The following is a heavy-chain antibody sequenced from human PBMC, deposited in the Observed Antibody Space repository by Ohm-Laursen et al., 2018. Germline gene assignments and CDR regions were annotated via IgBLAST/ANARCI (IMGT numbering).Heavy chain of an antibody. J-gene: IGHJ5*02. V-gene: IGHV3-9*01. CDR2: ISWNSDDI. D-gene: IGHD3-16*01. Sequence: SLRLSCAASGFTFDDYAMHWVRQAPGKGLEWVSGISWNSDDIAYADSVKGRFTISRDNAKNSLYLQMNSLRAEDTAVYYCARGFGATWGQGTLVTVSS. CDR3: ARGFGAT. CDR1: GFTFDDYA.